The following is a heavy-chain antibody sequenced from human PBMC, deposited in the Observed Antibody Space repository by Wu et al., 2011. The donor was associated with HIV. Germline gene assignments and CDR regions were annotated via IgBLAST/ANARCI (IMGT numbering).Heavy chain of an antibody. CDR2: INPSGGST. Sequence: QVQLVQSGAAVKKPGSSVKVSCKASGYTFSGYYIYWVRQAPGQGLEWMGIINPSGGSTSYAQKFQGRVTMTRDTSTSTVYMELSSLRSEDTAVYFCATHYDILTGSSWFDPWGQGTLVTVSS. CDR1: GYTFSGYY. D-gene: IGHD3-9*01. J-gene: IGHJ5*02. CDR3: ATHYDILTGSSWFDP. V-gene: IGHV1-46*01.